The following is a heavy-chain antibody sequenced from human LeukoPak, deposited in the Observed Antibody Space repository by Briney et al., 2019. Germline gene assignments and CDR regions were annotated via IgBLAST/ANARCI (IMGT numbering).Heavy chain of an antibody. V-gene: IGHV4-4*09. CDR3: ARHWELLEGDYYYYYMDI. D-gene: IGHD1-26*01. CDR2: IYTSGST. Sequence: SETLSLTCTVSGGSISSYYWSWIRQPPGKGLEWIGYIYTSGSTNYNPSLKSRVTISVDTSKNQFSLKLSSVTAADTAVYYCARHWELLEGDYYYYYMDIWGKGTTVTVSS. J-gene: IGHJ6*03. CDR1: GGSISSYY.